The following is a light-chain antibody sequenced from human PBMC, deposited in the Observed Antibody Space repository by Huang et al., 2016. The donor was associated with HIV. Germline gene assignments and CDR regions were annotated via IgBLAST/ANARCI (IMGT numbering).Light chain of an antibody. Sequence: EIMMTQSPATLSVSPGGRATLSCRASQNVRNNLAWYQQKTGQAPRLLIYETCTRASGIPARVSGSGSATDFTLTISGLQSEDFAIYYCQQYDKWPPGLTFGGGTKVEI. CDR2: ETC. V-gene: IGKV3D-15*01. CDR3: QQYDKWPPGLT. CDR1: QNVRNN. J-gene: IGKJ4*01.